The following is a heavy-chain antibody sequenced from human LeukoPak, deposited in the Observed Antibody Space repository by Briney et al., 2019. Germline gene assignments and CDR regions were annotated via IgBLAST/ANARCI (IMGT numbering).Heavy chain of an antibody. J-gene: IGHJ5*02. CDR2: ISFTGST. CDR3: ARHTYGSGTYYNA. D-gene: IGHD3-10*01. CDR1: GDSINSNNYY. Sequence: SETLSLTCTVSGDSINSNNYYWGWVRQPPGKGLEWIGSISFTGSTYYNPSLKSRGTLSVDTSKNHFSLKLSSVTAADTAVYYCARHTYGSGTYYNAWGQGTLVIVSS. V-gene: IGHV4-39*01.